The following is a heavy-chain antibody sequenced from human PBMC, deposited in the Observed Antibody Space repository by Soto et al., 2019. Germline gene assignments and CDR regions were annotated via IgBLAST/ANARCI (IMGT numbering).Heavy chain of an antibody. V-gene: IGHV4-30-2*01. CDR1: GVSISSGGYS. CDR3: ARVPDY. D-gene: IGHD2-2*01. Sequence: QLQLQESGSGLVKPSQTLSLTCAVSGVSISSGGYSWSWIRQPPGKGLEWIGYMYHSGSTYYNPXXXXXXXXXXXXXXXXXXXXXXXXXXXXTAXYXCARVPDYWGQGILVTVSS. J-gene: IGHJ4*02. CDR2: MYHSGST.